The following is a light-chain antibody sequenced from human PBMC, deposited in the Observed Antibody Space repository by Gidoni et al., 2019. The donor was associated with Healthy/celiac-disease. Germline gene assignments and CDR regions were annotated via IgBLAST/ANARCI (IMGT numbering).Light chain of an antibody. V-gene: IGLV3-21*03. CDR2: DDS. CDR3: QVWDSSSDLHVV. J-gene: IGLJ2*01. CDR1: NIGSKS. Sequence: SYVLTQPPSVSVAPGKTARITCGGNNIGSKSVHWYQQKPGQAPVLVVYDDSDRPSGIPARFSGSNSGNTATLTISRVEAGDEADYYCQVWDSSSDLHVVFGGGTKLTVL.